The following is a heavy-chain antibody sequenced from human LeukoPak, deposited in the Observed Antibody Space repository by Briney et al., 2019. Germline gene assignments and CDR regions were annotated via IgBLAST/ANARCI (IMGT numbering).Heavy chain of an antibody. Sequence: PGGSLRLSCAASGFTFSSYWMSWVRQAPGKGLEWVANIKQDGSEKYYVDSVKGRFTISRDNAKNSLYLQMNSLRAEDTAVYYCARDPGYGGSGYYYGMDVWGQGTTVTVSS. D-gene: IGHD4-23*01. CDR3: ARDPGYGGSGYYYGMDV. CDR2: IKQDGSEK. V-gene: IGHV3-7*01. J-gene: IGHJ6*02. CDR1: GFTFSSYW.